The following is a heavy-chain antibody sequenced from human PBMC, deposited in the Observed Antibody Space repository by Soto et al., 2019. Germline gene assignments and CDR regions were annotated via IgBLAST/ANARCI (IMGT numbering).Heavy chain of an antibody. CDR3: ACSYDYGDYAFDF. V-gene: IGHV4-59*08. D-gene: IGHD4-17*01. Sequence: QVQPQESGPGLVKPSETLSLTCTVSGGSISSNYWSWIRQPPGKGLEWIGYIYYSGTTNYNPSLKSRVTISLDTPKNQFSLKLSSVTAADTAVYYCACSYDYGDYAFDFWGQGTLVTVSS. J-gene: IGHJ4*02. CDR1: GGSISSNY. CDR2: IYYSGTT.